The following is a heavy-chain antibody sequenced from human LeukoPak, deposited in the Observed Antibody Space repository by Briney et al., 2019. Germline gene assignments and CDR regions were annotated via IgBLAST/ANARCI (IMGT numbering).Heavy chain of an antibody. CDR3: AELMTTVTTGVDY. J-gene: IGHJ4*02. V-gene: IGHV3-30*02. Sequence: GGSLRLSCAASGFTFSSYGMHWVRQAPGKGLEWAAFIRYDGSNKYYADSVKGRFTISRDNSKNTLYLQMNSLRAEDTAVYYCAELMTTVTTGVDYWGQGTLVTVSS. CDR1: GFTFSSYG. D-gene: IGHD4-17*01. CDR2: IRYDGSNK.